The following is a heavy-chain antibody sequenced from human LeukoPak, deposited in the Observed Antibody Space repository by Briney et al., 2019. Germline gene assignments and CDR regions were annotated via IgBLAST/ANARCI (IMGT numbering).Heavy chain of an antibody. J-gene: IGHJ4*02. CDR1: GYSFTTYW. CDR2: IYPGDSDT. Sequence: GESLKISCKGSGYSFTTYWIAWVRQMPGKGLEWRGIIYPGDSDTRFSPSFQGQVTISADKSINTAYLQWDSLKASDTAMYYCARADNSGYVYFDYWGQGTLVTVSS. D-gene: IGHD3-22*01. CDR3: ARADNSGYVYFDY. V-gene: IGHV5-51*01.